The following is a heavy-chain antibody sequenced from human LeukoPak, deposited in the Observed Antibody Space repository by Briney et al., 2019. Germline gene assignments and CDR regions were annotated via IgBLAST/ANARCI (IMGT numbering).Heavy chain of an antibody. CDR2: IYQSGTT. CDR1: GYSISSGYY. Sequence: SETLSLTCSVSGYSISSGYYWGWIRQPPGKGLEWIGSIYQSGTTSYNPSLMSRVTISVDTSKNQFSLKLSSVTAADTAVYSCAKRLTYFDYWGQGTLVTVSS. J-gene: IGHJ4*02. CDR3: AKRLTYFDY. V-gene: IGHV4-38-2*02.